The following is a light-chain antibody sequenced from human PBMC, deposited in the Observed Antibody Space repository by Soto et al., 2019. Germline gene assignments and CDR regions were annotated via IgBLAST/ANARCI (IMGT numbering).Light chain of an antibody. CDR2: AAS. CDR1: QGISRW. Sequence: DIQMTQSPSSVSASVGDRINITCRANQGISRWLAWYQQKVGQAPRLLISAASILQRGVPSRFSGTRSGTDFTLTISSLQPDDFGTYYCQQASSLPLTFGGGTKVEI. CDR3: QQASSLPLT. V-gene: IGKV1-12*01. J-gene: IGKJ4*01.